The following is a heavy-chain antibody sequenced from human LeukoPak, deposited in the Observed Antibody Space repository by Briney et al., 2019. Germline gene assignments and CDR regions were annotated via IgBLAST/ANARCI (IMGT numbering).Heavy chain of an antibody. V-gene: IGHV3-30-3*01. D-gene: IGHD2-2*01. J-gene: IGHJ3*02. Sequence: GSLRLSCAASGFTFSSYAMHWVRQAPGKGLEWVAVISYDGSNKYYADSVKGRFTISRDNSKNTLYLQMNSLRAEDTAVYYCARVLLYPPIVVVPAAMSAFDIWGQGTMVTVSS. CDR2: ISYDGSNK. CDR1: GFTFSSYA. CDR3: ARVLLYPPIVVVPAAMSAFDI.